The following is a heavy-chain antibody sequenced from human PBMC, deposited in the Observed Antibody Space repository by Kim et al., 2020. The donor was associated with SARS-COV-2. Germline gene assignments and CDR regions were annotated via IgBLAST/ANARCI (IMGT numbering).Heavy chain of an antibody. J-gene: IGHJ2*01. CDR3: ARGPQRLLQLHRYFDL. V-gene: IGHV4-34*01. D-gene: IGHD5-12*01. Sequence: SLKSRVTISVDTSNNQFSLNLSSVSAADTSVYYCARGPQRLLQLHRYFDLWGRGTLVTVSS.